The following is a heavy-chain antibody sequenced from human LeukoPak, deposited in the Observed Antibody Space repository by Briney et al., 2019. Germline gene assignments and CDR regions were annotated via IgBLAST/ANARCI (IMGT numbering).Heavy chain of an antibody. CDR3: ARVSYYYDSSGSLDY. J-gene: IGHJ4*02. CDR2: IKHDGSEK. Sequence: GGSLRLSCAASGFTFSSYWMSWVRQAPGKGLEWVANIKHDGSEKYYVDSVKGRFTISRDNAKNSLYLQMNSLRAEDTAVYYCARVSYYYDSSGSLDYWGQGTLVTVSS. D-gene: IGHD3-22*01. V-gene: IGHV3-7*01. CDR1: GFTFSSYW.